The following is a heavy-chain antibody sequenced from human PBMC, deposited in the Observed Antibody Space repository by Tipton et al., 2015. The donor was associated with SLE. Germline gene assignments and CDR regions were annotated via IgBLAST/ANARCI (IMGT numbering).Heavy chain of an antibody. CDR3: ARGWGYRNY. J-gene: IGHJ4*02. D-gene: IGHD5-24*01. CDR1: GGSINTYY. V-gene: IGHV4-59*01. CDR2: IYYSGST. Sequence: GLVKPSETLSLTCTVSGGSINTYYWTWIRQPPGKGLEWIGYIYYSGSTNYNPSLKSRVTISVDTTKNQFSLKLGAVTAADTAVYYCARGWGYRNYWGQGTLVTASS.